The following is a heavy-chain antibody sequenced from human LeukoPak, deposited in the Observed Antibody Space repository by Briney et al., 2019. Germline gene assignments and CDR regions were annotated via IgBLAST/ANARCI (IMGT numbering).Heavy chain of an antibody. V-gene: IGHV3-21*04. J-gene: IGHJ3*01. CDR1: GFTFSSYG. D-gene: IGHD4-11*01. CDR3: ANEYSKGDV. Sequence: PGGSLRLSCAASGFTFSSYGMHWVRQAPGKGLEWVSSIGTTGSYIFYADSVKGRFTISRDNAKNTLYLQMNSLRAEDAAVYYCANEYSKGDVWGQGTMVTVSS. CDR2: IGTTGSYI.